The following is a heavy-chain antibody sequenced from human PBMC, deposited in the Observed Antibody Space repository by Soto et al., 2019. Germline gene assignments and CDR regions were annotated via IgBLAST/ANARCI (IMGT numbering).Heavy chain of an antibody. CDR3: ARPSRYYGDYGFAY. V-gene: IGHV1-69*13. CDR2: IIPIFGTA. CDR1: GXTFSSYA. Sequence: GASVKVSCKASGXTFSSYAISWVRQAPGQGLEWMGGIIPIFGTANYAQKFQGRVTITADESTSTAYMELSSLRSEDTAVYYCARPSRYYGDYGFAYWGQGTLVTVSS. J-gene: IGHJ4*02. D-gene: IGHD4-17*01.